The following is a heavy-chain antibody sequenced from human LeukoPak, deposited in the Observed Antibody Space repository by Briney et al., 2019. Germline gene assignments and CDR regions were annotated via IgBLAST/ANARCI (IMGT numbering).Heavy chain of an antibody. CDR1: GYTFTGYY. V-gene: IGHV1-2*02. CDR2: INPNSGGT. CDR3: ARVLRYFDWFDY. Sequence: GASVKVSCKASGYTFTGYYMHWVRQAPGQGLEWMGWINPNSGGTNHAQKFQGRVTMTRDTSISTAYMELSRLRSDDTAVYYCARVLRYFDWFDYWGQGTLVTVSS. D-gene: IGHD3-9*01. J-gene: IGHJ4*02.